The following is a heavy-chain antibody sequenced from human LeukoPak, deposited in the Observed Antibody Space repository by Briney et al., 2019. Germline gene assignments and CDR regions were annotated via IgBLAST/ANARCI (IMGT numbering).Heavy chain of an antibody. J-gene: IGHJ6*03. CDR1: GYTFIAYY. D-gene: IGHD4-17*01. Sequence: SVKVSCKASGYTFIAYYMHWVRQAPGQGLEWMGGIIPIFGTANYAQKFQGRVTITADESTSTAYMELSSLRSEDTAVYYCAGDRWPVTRIQYYYYMDVWGKGTTVTVSS. CDR2: IIPIFGTA. CDR3: AGDRWPVTRIQYYYYMDV. V-gene: IGHV1-69*13.